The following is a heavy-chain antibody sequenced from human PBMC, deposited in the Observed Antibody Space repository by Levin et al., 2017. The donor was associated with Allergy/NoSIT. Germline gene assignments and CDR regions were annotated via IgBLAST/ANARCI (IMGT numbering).Heavy chain of an antibody. D-gene: IGHD3-10*01. CDR1: GFTFSTYN. V-gene: IGHV3-48*02. CDR2: ITDSSSTI. J-gene: IGHJ3*02. Sequence: PGGSLRLSCAASGFTFSTYNMNWVRQAPGRGLEWISYITDSSSTIYYADSVKGRFTMSRDNAKNSMYLQMNSLRDEDTAVYYCARVRNYGSGSDGAFDIWGQGTMVTVSS. CDR3: ARVRNYGSGSDGAFDI.